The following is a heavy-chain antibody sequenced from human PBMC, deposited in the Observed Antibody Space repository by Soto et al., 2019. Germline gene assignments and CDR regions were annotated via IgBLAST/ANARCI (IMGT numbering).Heavy chain of an antibody. J-gene: IGHJ4*02. CDR2: IGNSGAPT. Sequence: GGSLRLSCAASGFTFSNYGMNWVRQAPGKGLEWVATIGNSGAPTYYADSAKGRFTISRDNSKNSLYLQMNSLRAEDTAIYYCAKSSYYFDFWGQGTLVTVSS. CDR3: AKSSYYFDF. CDR1: GFTFSNYG. V-gene: IGHV3-23*01.